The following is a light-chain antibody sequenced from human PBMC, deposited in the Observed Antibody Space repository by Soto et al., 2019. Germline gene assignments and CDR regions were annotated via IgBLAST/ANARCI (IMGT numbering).Light chain of an antibody. CDR3: QQYSSSLFT. V-gene: IGKV3-20*01. J-gene: IGKJ3*01. Sequence: EIVLTQSPGTLSLSSGERATLSCRASQSISSSSLAWYQQKPGQAPRLLIYGASSFATGIPDRFSGSGSGTHLTLTISRLEPEAFALYYSQQYSSSLFTFGPGNKVHIQ. CDR1: QSISSSS. CDR2: GAS.